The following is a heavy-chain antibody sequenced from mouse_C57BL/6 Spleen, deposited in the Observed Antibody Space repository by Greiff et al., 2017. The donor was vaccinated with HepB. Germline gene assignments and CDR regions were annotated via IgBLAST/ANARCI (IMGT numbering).Heavy chain of an antibody. CDR3: ARATVVVNYFDY. V-gene: IGHV1-80*01. CDR2: IYPGDGDT. J-gene: IGHJ2*01. CDR1: GYAFSSYW. Sequence: QVQLKQSGAELVKPGASVKISCKASGYAFSSYWMNWVKQRPGKGLEWIGQIYPGDGDTNYNGKFKGKATLTADKSSSTAYMQLSSLTSEDSAVYFCARATVVVNYFDYWGQGTTLTVSS. D-gene: IGHD1-1*01.